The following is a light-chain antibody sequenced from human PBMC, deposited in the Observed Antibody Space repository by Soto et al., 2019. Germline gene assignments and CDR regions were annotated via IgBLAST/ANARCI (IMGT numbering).Light chain of an antibody. J-gene: IGKJ4*01. V-gene: IGKV1-5*01. CDR1: QSISSC. Sequence: DIQMTQSASTLSASLGDRVTITCRASQSISSCLAWYQQKQGKAPKLLIYDASSLESGVPSRFSGSGYGTEFTLTISSLQTDDFATYYCQQYNSYSLTFGGGTKVDIK. CDR2: DAS. CDR3: QQYNSYSLT.